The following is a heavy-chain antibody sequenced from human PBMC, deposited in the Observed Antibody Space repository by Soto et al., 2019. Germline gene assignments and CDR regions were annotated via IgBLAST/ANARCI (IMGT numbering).Heavy chain of an antibody. CDR2: IIPIFGTA. D-gene: IGHD3-22*01. J-gene: IGHJ3*02. V-gene: IGHV1-69*01. CDR1: GGTFSSYA. CDR3: ARAEGITMIVVVNDAFDI. Sequence: QVQLVQSGAEVKKPGSSVKVSCKASGGTFSSYAISWVRQAPGQGLEWMGGIIPIFGTANYAQKFQGRVTITADESTSTAYMELSSLRSEDTAVYYCARAEGITMIVVVNDAFDIWGQGTMVTVSS.